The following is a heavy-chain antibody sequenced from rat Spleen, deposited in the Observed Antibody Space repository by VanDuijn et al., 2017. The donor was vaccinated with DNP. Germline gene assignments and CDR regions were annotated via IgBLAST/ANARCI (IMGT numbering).Heavy chain of an antibody. CDR2: ISNSGIT. D-gene: IGHD1-11*01. CDR3: VRWEGINGY. J-gene: IGHJ3*01. Sequence: QVQLKESGPGLVQPSQTLSLTCTVSGFSLTSNSVHWVRQPPGKGLEWIAAISNSGITYYNSALKSRLIIRRDTSKSQVFLKMNSLQTEDTAMYFCVRWEGINGYWGQGTLVTVSS. CDR1: GFSLTSNS. V-gene: IGHV2-6*01.